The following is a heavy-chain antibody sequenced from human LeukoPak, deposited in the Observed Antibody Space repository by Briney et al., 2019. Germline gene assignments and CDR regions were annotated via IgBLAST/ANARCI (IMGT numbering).Heavy chain of an antibody. CDR2: IYHSGST. Sequence: SETLSLTCTVSGGSMSKYYWTWIRQPPGKGLEWIGYIYHSGSTHYNPSLESRVTISIDTSKNQFSLKLTSVTAADTAVYYCARHALRAKWQQIYYFDYWGQGSLVTVSS. CDR1: GGSMSKYY. V-gene: IGHV4-59*08. J-gene: IGHJ4*02. CDR3: ARHALRAKWQQIYYFDY. D-gene: IGHD5-24*01.